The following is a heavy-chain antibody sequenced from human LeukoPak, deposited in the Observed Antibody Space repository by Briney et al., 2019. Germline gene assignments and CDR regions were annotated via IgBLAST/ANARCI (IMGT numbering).Heavy chain of an antibody. CDR1: GFTFSSYV. V-gene: IGHV3-30*02. D-gene: IGHD4-17*01. J-gene: IGHJ4*02. Sequence: PGGSLRLSCAASGFTFSSYVMHWVRQAPGKGLEWVAVIWYDGFNKYYADSVKGRFTISRDNSKNTLYLQMNSLRVEDTAVYYCAKVDSSDYGDLRIPADYWGQGTLVIVSS. CDR3: AKVDSSDYGDLRIPADY. CDR2: IWYDGFNK.